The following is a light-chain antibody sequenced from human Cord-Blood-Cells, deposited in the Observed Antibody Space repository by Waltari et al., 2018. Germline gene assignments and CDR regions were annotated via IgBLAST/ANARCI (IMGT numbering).Light chain of an antibody. CDR2: DVS. CDR1: SSDVGCYNY. Sequence: QSALTQPASVSGSPGQSITISCTGTSSDVGCYNYVSWYQQHPGKAPKLMIYDVSKRPSGVSNQFSGSKSGNTASLTISGLKAEDEADYYCSSYAGSYVFGTGTKVTVL. J-gene: IGLJ1*01. CDR3: SSYAGSYV. V-gene: IGLV2-14*01.